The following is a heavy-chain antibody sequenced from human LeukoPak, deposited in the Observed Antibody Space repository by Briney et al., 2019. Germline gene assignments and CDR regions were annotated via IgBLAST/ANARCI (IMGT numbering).Heavy chain of an antibody. CDR2: ISYDGSNK. D-gene: IGHD2/OR15-2a*01. V-gene: IGHV3-30*18. CDR3: AKGLGNLFDY. CDR1: GFTFSSDG. J-gene: IGHJ4*02. Sequence: PGRSLRLSWAAAGFTFSSDGMHWVRQAPGKGLEWVAVISYDGSNKYYADSVKGRFTISRDNSKNTLYLQMNSLRTEDTAVYYCAKGLGNLFDYWGQGTLVTVSS.